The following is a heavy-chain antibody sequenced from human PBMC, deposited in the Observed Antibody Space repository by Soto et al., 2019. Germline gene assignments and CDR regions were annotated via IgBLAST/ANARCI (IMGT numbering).Heavy chain of an antibody. D-gene: IGHD4-4*01. CDR2: IYYSGST. CDR3: ASINYNFDY. V-gene: IGHV4-59*01. Sequence: SETLSLTCTVSGGSISSYYWSWIRQPPGKGLEWIGYIYYSGSTNYNPSLKSRVTISVDTSKNQFSLKLSSVTAADTAVYYCASINYNFDYWGKGTLVTVSS. CDR1: GGSISSYY. J-gene: IGHJ4*02.